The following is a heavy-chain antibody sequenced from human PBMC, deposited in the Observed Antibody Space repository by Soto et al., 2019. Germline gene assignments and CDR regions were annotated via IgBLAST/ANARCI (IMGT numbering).Heavy chain of an antibody. CDR2: INHSGNT. D-gene: IGHD1-1*01. V-gene: IGHV4-34*01. J-gene: IGHJ5*02. Sequence: SETLSLTCAVYGASLSDNYCNWLRQPPGKGLEWIGEINHSGNTNYNPSLRSRVTISIDTSKNQLSLNLRSVSAADTAIYYCVRDGTKNLRDRFDPWGRGILVPVSS. CDR3: VRDGTKNLRDRFDP. CDR1: GASLSDNY.